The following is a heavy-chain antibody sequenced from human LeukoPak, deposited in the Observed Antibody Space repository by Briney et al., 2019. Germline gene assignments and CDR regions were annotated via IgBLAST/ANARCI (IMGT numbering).Heavy chain of an antibody. CDR2: IYYSGST. J-gene: IGHJ6*03. CDR1: GGSISSSSYY. CDR3: ARVTRMVTNYYYCMDV. D-gene: IGHD5-18*01. V-gene: IGHV4-39*07. Sequence: PSETLSLTCTVSGGSISSSSYYWGWIRQPPGKGLEWIGSIYYSGSTYYNPSLKSRVTISVDTSKNQFSLKLSSVTAADTAVYYCARVTRMVTNYYYCMDVWGKGTTVTVSS.